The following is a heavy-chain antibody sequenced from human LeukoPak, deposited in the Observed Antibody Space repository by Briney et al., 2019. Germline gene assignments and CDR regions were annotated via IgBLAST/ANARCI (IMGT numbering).Heavy chain of an antibody. CDR3: ARAGHCTNGICYTADFDY. Sequence: PSETLSLTCTVSGYSISSGYYWGWIRQPPGKGLEWIGSGYHIGSTYFNPSLRSRVTILIDIFKNQFSLKMSSVTAADTAIYYCARAGHCTNGICYTADFDYWGQGTLVTVSS. D-gene: IGHD2-8*01. CDR2: GYHIGST. J-gene: IGHJ4*02. V-gene: IGHV4-38-2*02. CDR1: GYSISSGYY.